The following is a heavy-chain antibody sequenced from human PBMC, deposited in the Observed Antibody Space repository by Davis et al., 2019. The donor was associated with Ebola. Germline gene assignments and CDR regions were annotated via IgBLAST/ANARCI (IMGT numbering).Heavy chain of an antibody. J-gene: IGHJ4*02. Sequence: GESLKISCAASGFTFSSYWMHWVRQAPGKGLVWVSRINSDGSSTSYADSVKGRFTISRDNAKNTLYLQMNSLRAEDTAVYYCAREGDCSGGSCYAQPIDYWGQGTLVTVSS. D-gene: IGHD2-15*01. CDR1: GFTFSSYW. V-gene: IGHV3-74*01. CDR2: INSDGSST. CDR3: AREGDCSGGSCYAQPIDY.